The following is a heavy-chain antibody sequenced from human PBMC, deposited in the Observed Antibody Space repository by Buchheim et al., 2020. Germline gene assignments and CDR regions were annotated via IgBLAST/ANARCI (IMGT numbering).Heavy chain of an antibody. Sequence: EVQRVESGGGLVQPGGSLRLSCAASGFTVSSNYMSWVRQAPGKGLEWVSVIYSGGSTYYADSVKGRFTISRDNSKNTLSLHMNSLRAEDTAVYYCARVGGATTGPEDYWGQGTL. CDR3: ARVGGATTGPEDY. V-gene: IGHV3-66*01. D-gene: IGHD1-26*01. CDR2: IYSGGST. J-gene: IGHJ4*02. CDR1: GFTVSSNY.